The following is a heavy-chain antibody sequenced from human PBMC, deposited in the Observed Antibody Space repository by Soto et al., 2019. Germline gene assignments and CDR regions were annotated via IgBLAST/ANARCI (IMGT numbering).Heavy chain of an antibody. V-gene: IGHV4-59*01. CDR2: VYYTGST. J-gene: IGHJ6*02. D-gene: IGHD5-12*01. CDR1: GDTISSFY. Sequence: QVQLQESGPGLVKPTETLSLTCSVSGDTISSFYWTWIRQSPGKGLEWIGNVYYTGSTNYNPSLRSRVTISVDMSKTQFYLKLSSVTAADTAVYYCARENYGAYDHLKRPRYFYYGMDVWGQGTMVTVSS. CDR3: ARENYGAYDHLKRPRYFYYGMDV.